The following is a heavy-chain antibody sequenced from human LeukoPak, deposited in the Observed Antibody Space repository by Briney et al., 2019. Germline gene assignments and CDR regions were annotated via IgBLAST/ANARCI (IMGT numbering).Heavy chain of an antibody. CDR1: GFTFSSYA. CDR3: AKDTLYCSSTSCV. J-gene: IGHJ6*04. Sequence: PGGSLRLSCAASGFTFSSYAMSGVRQAPGKGLEWVSAISGSGGSTYYADSVKGRFTISRDNSKNTLYLQMNSLRAEDTAVYYCAKDTLYCSSTSCVWGKGTTVTVSS. CDR2: ISGSGGST. D-gene: IGHD2-2*01. V-gene: IGHV3-23*01.